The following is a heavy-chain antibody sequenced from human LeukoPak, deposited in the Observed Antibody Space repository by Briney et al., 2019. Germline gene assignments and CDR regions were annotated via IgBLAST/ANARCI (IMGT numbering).Heavy chain of an antibody. CDR2: IIPIFGTA. D-gene: IGHD3-10*01. V-gene: IGHV1-69*13. Sequence: SVKVSCKASGGTFSSYAISWVRQAPGQGLEWMGGIIPIFGTANYAQKFQGRVTITADESTSTAYMGLSSLRSEDTAVYYCVAMVRGVGYYYYYYGMDVWGQGTTVTVSS. CDR3: VAMVRGVGYYYYYYGMDV. J-gene: IGHJ6*02. CDR1: GGTFSSYA.